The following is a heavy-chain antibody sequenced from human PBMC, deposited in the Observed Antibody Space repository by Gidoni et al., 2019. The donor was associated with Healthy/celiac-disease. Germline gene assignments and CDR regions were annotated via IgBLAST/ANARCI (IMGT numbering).Heavy chain of an antibody. D-gene: IGHD2-15*01. V-gene: IGHV3-33*01. Sequence: VQLVESGGGVVQPGRSMRLSCSARGFTFSSYGMHWVRQAPGKGLEWVAVIWYDGSNKYYADAVKGRFTISRDNSKNTLDLQMNSLRAEDTAVYYCARSTYSSPEYFQHWGQGTLVTVSS. J-gene: IGHJ1*01. CDR2: IWYDGSNK. CDR1: GFTFSSYG. CDR3: ARSTYSSPEYFQH.